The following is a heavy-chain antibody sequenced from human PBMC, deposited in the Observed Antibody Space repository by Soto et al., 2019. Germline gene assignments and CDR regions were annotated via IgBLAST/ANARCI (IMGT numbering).Heavy chain of an antibody. D-gene: IGHD4-17*01. CDR1: GFTFSNYD. Sequence: EVNLFHSGGGLVQPGGSLRLSCAASGFTFSNYDMNWVRKDTGKGLEWVSAISGSGGSPYYADSVKGRFTISRDNSKSMLYLQMNSLRADETAVFYCAKDKGWVCSDYGDSYFDYWGQGTMVTGSS. CDR3: AKDKGWVCSDYGDSYFDY. CDR2: ISGSGGSP. V-gene: IGHV3-23*01. J-gene: IGHJ4*02.